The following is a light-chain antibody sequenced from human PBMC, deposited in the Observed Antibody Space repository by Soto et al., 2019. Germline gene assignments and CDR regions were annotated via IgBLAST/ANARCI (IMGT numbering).Light chain of an antibody. V-gene: IGKV3-15*01. CDR2: AAS. CDR3: QQYNNRPPWT. CDR1: QTIDTN. J-gene: IGKJ1*01. Sequence: EIVLTHSQGTLSVSPLERATLXCKTSQTIDTNLAWYQQKPGQAPRLLIFAASTRATGIPARFSGSGSGTEFSLTITSLQSEDFALYYCQQYNNRPPWTFGQGTKV.